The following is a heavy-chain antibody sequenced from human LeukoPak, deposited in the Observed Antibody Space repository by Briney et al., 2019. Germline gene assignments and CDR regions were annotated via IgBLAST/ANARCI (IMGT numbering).Heavy chain of an antibody. CDR2: FDPEDGEV. CDR1: GYTLTKSS. D-gene: IGHD3-10*01. Sequence: ASVKVSCKVSGYTLTKSSMQWVRQAPGKGLQWMGSFDPEDGEVVYAQKFQGRITMTEDTSTDTAYMELRSLTSEDTAVYFCATPRPGTFFREFDYWGQGTLVTVSS. J-gene: IGHJ4*02. V-gene: IGHV1-24*01. CDR3: ATPRPGTFFREFDY.